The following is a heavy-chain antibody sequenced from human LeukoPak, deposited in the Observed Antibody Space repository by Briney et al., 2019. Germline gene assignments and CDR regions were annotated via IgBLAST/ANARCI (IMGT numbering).Heavy chain of an antibody. Sequence: GGSLRLSCAASGVTFSGHALSWVRQAPGKGLEWVSSVSDGGGSTYYADSVKGRFTISRDNSKNTLYLQMNSLRAEDTAVYYCAKGDGYNYDNWFDPWGQGTLVTVSS. V-gene: IGHV3-23*01. CDR2: VSDGGGST. J-gene: IGHJ5*02. CDR1: GVTFSGHA. CDR3: AKGDGYNYDNWFDP. D-gene: IGHD5-24*01.